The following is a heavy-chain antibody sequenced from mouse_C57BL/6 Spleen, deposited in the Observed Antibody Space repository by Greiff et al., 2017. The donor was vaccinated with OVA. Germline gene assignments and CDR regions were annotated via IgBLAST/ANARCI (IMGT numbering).Heavy chain of an antibody. Sequence: VQLQQPGAELVKPGASVKMSCKASGYTFTSYWITWVKQRPGQGLEWIGDIYPGSGSTNYNEKFKSKATLTVDTSSSTAYMQLSSLTSEDSAVYYCAREKYGKNYFDYWGQGTTLTVSS. D-gene: IGHD2-10*02. CDR3: AREKYGKNYFDY. V-gene: IGHV1-55*01. J-gene: IGHJ2*01. CDR2: IYPGSGST. CDR1: GYTFTSYW.